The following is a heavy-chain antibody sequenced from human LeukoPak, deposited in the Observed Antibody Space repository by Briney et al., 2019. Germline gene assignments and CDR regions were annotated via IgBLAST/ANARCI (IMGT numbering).Heavy chain of an antibody. J-gene: IGHJ4*02. Sequence: SGGSLRLSCAASGFTVSSNYMSWVRQAPGKGLEWVSVIYSGGSTYYADSVKGRFTISRDNSKNTLHLQMNSLRAEDTAVYYCATSSSWYFDYWGQGTLVTVSS. CDR2: IYSGGST. D-gene: IGHD6-13*01. CDR1: GFTVSSNY. V-gene: IGHV3-53*01. CDR3: ATSSSWYFDY.